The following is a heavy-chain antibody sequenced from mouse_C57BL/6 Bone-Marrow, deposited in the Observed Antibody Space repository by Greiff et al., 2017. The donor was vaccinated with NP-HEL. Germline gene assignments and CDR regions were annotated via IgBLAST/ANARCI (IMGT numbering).Heavy chain of an antibody. Sequence: VQLQQPGAELVKPGASVKLSCKASGYTFTSYWMQWVKQRPGQGLEWIGEIDPSDSYTNYNQKFKGKATLTVDTSSSTAYMQLSSLTSEDSAVYYCARQSGFAYWGQGTLVTVSA. CDR2: IDPSDSYT. V-gene: IGHV1-50*01. CDR1: GYTFTSYW. CDR3: ARQSGFAY. J-gene: IGHJ3*01.